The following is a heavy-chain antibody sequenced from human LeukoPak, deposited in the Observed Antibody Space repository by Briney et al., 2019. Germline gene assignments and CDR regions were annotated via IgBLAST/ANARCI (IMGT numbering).Heavy chain of an antibody. Sequence: SETLSLTCAVYGGSFSGYYWSWIRQPPGKGLEWIGEINHSGSTNYNPSLKSRVTISVDTSKNQFSLKLSSVTAADTAVYYCARGIAAAGNFDYWGQGTLVTVSS. CDR1: GGSFSGYY. CDR3: ARGIAAAGNFDY. CDR2: INHSGST. D-gene: IGHD6-13*01. V-gene: IGHV4-34*01. J-gene: IGHJ4*02.